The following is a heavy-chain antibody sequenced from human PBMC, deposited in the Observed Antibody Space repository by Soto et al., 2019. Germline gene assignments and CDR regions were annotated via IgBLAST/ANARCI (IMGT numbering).Heavy chain of an antibody. J-gene: IGHJ4*02. D-gene: IGHD3-9*01. Sequence: GGSLRLSCSASGLTFRSYTMNWVRLAPGKGLEWVSGVNSGGGPTYYADSVTGRFTISRGNSKNTLYLQMNSLRVEDTAVYYCAKDRQPDGIWTFDYWGQGTLVTVSS. V-gene: IGHV3-23*01. CDR3: AKDRQPDGIWTFDY. CDR1: GLTFRSYT. CDR2: VNSGGGPT.